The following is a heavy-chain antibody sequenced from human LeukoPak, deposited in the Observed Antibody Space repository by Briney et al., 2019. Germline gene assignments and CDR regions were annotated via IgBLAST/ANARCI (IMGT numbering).Heavy chain of an antibody. V-gene: IGHV1-46*01. CDR3: ARDNSVGDTAWWFDP. CDR1: GCTFTSYY. J-gene: IGHJ5*02. D-gene: IGHD1-26*01. Sequence: ASVKVSCKASGCTFTSYYMHWVRQAPGQGLEWMGIINPSGGSTSYAQKFQGRVTMTRDMSTSTDYMELSSLRSEDTAVYYCARDNSVGDTAWWFDPWGQGTLVTVSS. CDR2: INPSGGST.